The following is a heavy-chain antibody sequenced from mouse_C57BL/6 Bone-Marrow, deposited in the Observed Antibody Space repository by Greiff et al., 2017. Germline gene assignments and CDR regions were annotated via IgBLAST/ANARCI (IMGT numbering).Heavy chain of an antibody. Sequence: VQLKESGPELVKPGASVKISCKASGYSFTGYYMNWVKQSPEKSLEWIGEINPSTGGTTYNQKFKAKATLTVDKSSSTAYMQLKSLTSEDSAVYYCARAPISNQFAYWGQGTLVTVSA. V-gene: IGHV1-42*01. CDR2: INPSTGGT. CDR3: ARAPISNQFAY. J-gene: IGHJ3*01. CDR1: GYSFTGYY. D-gene: IGHD2-5*01.